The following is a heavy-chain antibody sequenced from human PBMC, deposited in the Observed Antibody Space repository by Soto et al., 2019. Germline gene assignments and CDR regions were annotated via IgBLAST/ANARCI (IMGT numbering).Heavy chain of an antibody. CDR1: GFTFSSYA. CDR2: ISGSGGST. V-gene: IGHV3-23*01. CDR3: AKDNFVLRYFDFGMDV. Sequence: GGSLRLSCAASGFTFSSYAMSWVRQAPGKGLEWVSAISGSGGSTYYADSVKGRFTISRDNSKNTLYLQMNSLRAEDTAVYYCAKDNFVLRYFDFGMDVCGQGTTVTVSS. J-gene: IGHJ6*02. D-gene: IGHD3-9*01.